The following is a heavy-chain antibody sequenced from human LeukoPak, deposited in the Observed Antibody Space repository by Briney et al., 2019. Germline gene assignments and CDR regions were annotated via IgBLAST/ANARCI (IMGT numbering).Heavy chain of an antibody. D-gene: IGHD1-26*01. CDR3: ARNFRELLSELTVNWFDP. CDR1: GGSFSGYY. V-gene: IGHV4-59*10. CDR2: IYTSGST. J-gene: IGHJ5*02. Sequence: SETLSLTCAVYGGSFSGYYWSWIRQPAGKGLEWIGRIYTSGSTYYNPSLKSRVTISVDTSKNQFSLKLSSVTAADTAVYYCARNFRELLSELTVNWFDPWGQGTLVTVSS.